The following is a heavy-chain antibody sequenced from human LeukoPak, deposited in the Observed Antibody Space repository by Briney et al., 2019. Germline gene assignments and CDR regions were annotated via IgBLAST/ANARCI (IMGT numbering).Heavy chain of an antibody. CDR2: ISNSGDNT. CDR3: AREGGISIFGVLIN. Sequence: GGSLRLSCAASGFTFSSYVMSWVRQAPGKGLEWVSAISNSGDNTYHADSVKGRFTISRDNSKNTLYLQMNSLRPEDTAVYYCAREGGISIFGVLINWGQGTLVTASS. D-gene: IGHD3-3*01. V-gene: IGHV3-23*01. CDR1: GFTFSSYV. J-gene: IGHJ4*02.